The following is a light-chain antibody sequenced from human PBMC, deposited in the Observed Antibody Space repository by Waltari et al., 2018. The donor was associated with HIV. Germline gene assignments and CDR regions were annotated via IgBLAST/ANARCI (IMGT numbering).Light chain of an antibody. CDR2: WAS. V-gene: IGKV4-1*01. J-gene: IGKJ4*01. CDR3: QQTYTIPPT. CDR1: QTVFYSSNNKNY. Sequence: DIVMTQSPDSLAVSVGERATIKCKASQTVFYSSNNKNYLSWYQQKAGQPPKLIIYWASSRQSGVPDRFSGSGSGTDFTLTISSLQAEDVAVYFCQQTYTIPPTFGGGTKVEIK.